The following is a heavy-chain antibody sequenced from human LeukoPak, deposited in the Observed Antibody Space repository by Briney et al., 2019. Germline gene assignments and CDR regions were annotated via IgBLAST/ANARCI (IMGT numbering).Heavy chain of an antibody. J-gene: IGHJ4*02. V-gene: IGHV3-7*01. Sequence: GGSLRLSCAASGFTFSSYAMSWVRQAPGKGLEWVASINHNGNVNYYVDSVKGRFTISRDNAENSLYLQMNSLRAEDTALYYCARKRPNYFDYWGQGTLVTVSS. CDR1: GFTFSSYA. CDR3: ARKRPNYFDY. CDR2: INHNGNVN.